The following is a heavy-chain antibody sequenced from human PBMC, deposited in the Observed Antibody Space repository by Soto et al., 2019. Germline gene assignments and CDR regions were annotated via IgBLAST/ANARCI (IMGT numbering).Heavy chain of an antibody. V-gene: IGHV4-59*08. J-gene: IGHJ2*01. CDR3: ARKWGWYFDL. CDR1: GGSISSYY. D-gene: IGHD1-26*01. Sequence: QVQLQESGPGLVKPSETLSLTCTVSGGSISSYYWSWIRQPPGKGLEWIGYIYYSGSTNYNPSLKSRVTISVDTSKNQFSLKLSSVTAADTAVYYCARKWGWYFDLWGRATLVTVSS. CDR2: IYYSGST.